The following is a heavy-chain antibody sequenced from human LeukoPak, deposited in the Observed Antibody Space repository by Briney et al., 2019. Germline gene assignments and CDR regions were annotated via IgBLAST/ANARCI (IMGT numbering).Heavy chain of an antibody. Sequence: SVKVSCKASGGTFSSYAISWVRQAPGQGLEWMGRIIPILGIANYAQKFQGRVTITADKSTSTAYMELSSLRSEDTAVYYCAKAKEGGIIAVAGLYAFDIWGQGTMVTVSS. V-gene: IGHV1-69*04. D-gene: IGHD6-19*01. CDR2: IIPILGIA. J-gene: IGHJ3*02. CDR3: AKAKEGGIIAVAGLYAFDI. CDR1: GGTFSSYA.